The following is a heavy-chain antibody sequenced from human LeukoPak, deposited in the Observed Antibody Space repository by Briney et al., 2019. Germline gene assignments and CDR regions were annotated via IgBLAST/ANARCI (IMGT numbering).Heavy chain of an antibody. CDR3: ARGSYYDTSGYVNWYFDL. CDR2: ISSSGSTI. D-gene: IGHD3-22*01. Sequence: GGSLRLSCAASGFTFSDYYMSWIRQAPGKGLEWVSYISSSGSTIYYADSVKGRFTISRDNAKNSLYLQMNSLRADDTTVYYCARGSYYDTSGYVNWYFDLWGRGTLVTVSS. J-gene: IGHJ2*01. CDR1: GFTFSDYY. V-gene: IGHV3-11*04.